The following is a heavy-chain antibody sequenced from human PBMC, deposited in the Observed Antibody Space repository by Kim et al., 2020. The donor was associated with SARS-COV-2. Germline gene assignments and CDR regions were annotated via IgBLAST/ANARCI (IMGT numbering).Heavy chain of an antibody. CDR2: IYYSGST. CDR1: GGSISSGGYY. J-gene: IGHJ4*02. D-gene: IGHD3-9*01. Sequence: SETLSLTCTVSGGSISSGGYYWSWIRQHPGKGLEWIGYIYYSGSTYYNPSLKSRVTISVDTSKNQFSLKLSSVTAADTAVYYCATRAGYFDWITFDYWGQGTLVTVSS. CDR3: ATRAGYFDWITFDY. V-gene: IGHV4-31*03.